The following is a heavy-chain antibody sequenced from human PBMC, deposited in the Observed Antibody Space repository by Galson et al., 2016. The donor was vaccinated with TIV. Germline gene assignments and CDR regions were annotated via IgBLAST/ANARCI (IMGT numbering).Heavy chain of an antibody. D-gene: IGHD4-11*01. J-gene: IGHJ4*02. V-gene: IGHV1-69*04. Sequence: SVKVPCKASGGTFSSYGISWVRQAPGQGPECMGRIIPILGLTNYAQKFQGRVTITADTSTNIAYMELSSLRSEDTAVYFCAFTMTTITSVDYWGQGTLVTVSS. CDR3: AFTMTTITSVDY. CDR2: IIPILGLT. CDR1: GGTFSSYG.